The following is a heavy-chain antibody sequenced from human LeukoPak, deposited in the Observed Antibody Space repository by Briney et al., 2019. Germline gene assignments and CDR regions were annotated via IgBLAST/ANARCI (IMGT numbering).Heavy chain of an antibody. J-gene: IGHJ5*02. Sequence: PSETRSLTCTVSGGSIGRYDWSWIRQPPGKGLEWIGYIYTSGSTNYNPSLKSRVTISVDTSKNQFSLKLSSVTAADTAVYYCARHGPYDSSGFYWFDPWGQGTLVTVSS. CDR3: ARHGPYDSSGFYWFDP. D-gene: IGHD3-22*01. V-gene: IGHV4-4*09. CDR1: GGSIGRYD. CDR2: IYTSGST.